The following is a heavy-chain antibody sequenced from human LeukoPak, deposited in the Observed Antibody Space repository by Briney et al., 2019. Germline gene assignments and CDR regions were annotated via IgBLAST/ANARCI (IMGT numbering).Heavy chain of an antibody. Sequence: SETLSLTCTVSGGSISSYYWSWIRQPPGKGLEWIGYIYYSGSTYYNPSLKSRVTISVHTSKNQFSLKLSSVTAADTAVYYCARDMVSYYYDSSGSDAFDIWGQGTMVTVSS. CDR2: IYYSGST. J-gene: IGHJ3*02. CDR3: ARDMVSYYYDSSGSDAFDI. CDR1: GGSISSYY. D-gene: IGHD3-22*01. V-gene: IGHV4-59*01.